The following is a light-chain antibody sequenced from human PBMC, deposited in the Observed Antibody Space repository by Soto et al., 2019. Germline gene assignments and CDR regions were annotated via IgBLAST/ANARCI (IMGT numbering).Light chain of an antibody. CDR3: AAWDDTLRRYG. V-gene: IGLV1-44*01. Sequence: QSVLTQPPSASDTPGQTVSISCSGSNSNIASNTVNWYQHLPGTAPKLLIYYNNQRPSGVPDRFSGSKSGTSASLAISGLQSEDESDYYCAAWDDTLRRYGFGTGTKLTVL. CDR2: YNN. J-gene: IGLJ1*01. CDR1: NSNIASNT.